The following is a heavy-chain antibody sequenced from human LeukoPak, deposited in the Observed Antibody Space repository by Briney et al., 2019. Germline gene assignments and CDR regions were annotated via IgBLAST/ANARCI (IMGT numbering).Heavy chain of an antibody. D-gene: IGHD4-11*01. Sequence: NPSETLSLTCTVSGASLSSGGYYWSWLRQPAGKGLEWIGRIYTGGSTNYSPSLKSRVTISLDTSKNQFSLKLTSVTAADMAVYYCARTSTVTTAFDPWGQGTLVTVSS. CDR2: IYTGGST. CDR3: ARTSTVTTAFDP. V-gene: IGHV4-61*02. CDR1: GASLSSGGYY. J-gene: IGHJ5*02.